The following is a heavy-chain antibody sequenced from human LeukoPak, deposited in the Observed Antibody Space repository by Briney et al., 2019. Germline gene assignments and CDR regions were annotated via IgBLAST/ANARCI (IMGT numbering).Heavy chain of an antibody. Sequence: GGSLRLSCAASEFSFISYGMHWVRQAPGKGLEWVGVISDDGRSKDYADSVKGRFTISRDNSKDTLYLQMNSLRAEDTAVYYCAKRPSDYGDYVSYFDYWGRGTLVTVSS. CDR1: EFSFISYG. CDR3: AKRPSDYGDYVSYFDY. V-gene: IGHV3-30*18. D-gene: IGHD4-17*01. CDR2: ISDDGRSK. J-gene: IGHJ4*02.